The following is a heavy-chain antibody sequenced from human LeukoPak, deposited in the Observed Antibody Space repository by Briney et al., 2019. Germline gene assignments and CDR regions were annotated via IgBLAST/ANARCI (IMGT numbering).Heavy chain of an antibody. V-gene: IGHV3-48*03. CDR2: ISSSGSTI. J-gene: IGHJ4*02. CDR3: ARDGYASGSHDY. D-gene: IGHD3-10*01. Sequence: PGGSLRLSCEASGFTFSSYEMNWVRQAPGKGLDWVSYISSSGSTIFYADSLKGRFTISRDNAKNSLYLQMNSLRAEDTAVYFCARDGYASGSHDYWGQGTLVTVSS. CDR1: GFTFSSYE.